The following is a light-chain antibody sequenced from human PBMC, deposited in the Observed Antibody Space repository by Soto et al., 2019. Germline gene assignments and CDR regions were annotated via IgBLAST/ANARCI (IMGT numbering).Light chain of an antibody. CDR3: SSYTTSNTRQIV. V-gene: IGLV2-14*01. J-gene: IGLJ1*01. Sequence: QSDLNQAASVSGSPGQAITISCTGTSSDVGGYTYVSWYQQHPGKAPKFIIYDVSNRPSGVSNHFSGSKSGNTASLTISGLQAEDEADYYCSSYTTSNTRQIVFGTGTKVTVL. CDR2: DVS. CDR1: SSDVGGYTY.